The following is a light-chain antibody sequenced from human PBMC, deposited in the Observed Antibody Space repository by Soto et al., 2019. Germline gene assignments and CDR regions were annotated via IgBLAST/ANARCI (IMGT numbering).Light chain of an antibody. V-gene: IGKV1-5*03. Sequence: DIQMTQSPSTLSASVGDRVTITCRASQSISSWLVWYQQKPGKAPKLLIQKASNLESGVPSRFSGSGSGTEFTLTISSLQPHDFATYCCQQYNSSPWTFGQGTKVEIK. CDR3: QQYNSSPWT. CDR1: QSISSW. J-gene: IGKJ1*01. CDR2: KAS.